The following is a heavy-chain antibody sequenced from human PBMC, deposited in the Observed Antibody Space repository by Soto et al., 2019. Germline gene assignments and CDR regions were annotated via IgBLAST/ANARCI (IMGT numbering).Heavy chain of an antibody. CDR3: ARTFRARYCSGGSCCSRHGRYYFDY. D-gene: IGHD2-15*01. Sequence: PSETLSLTCAVYGGSFSGYYWSWIRQPPGKGLEWIGEINHSGSTNYNPSLKSRVTISVDTSKNQFSLKLSSVTAADTAVYYCARTFRARYCSGGSCCSRHGRYYFDYWGQETLVTVSS. J-gene: IGHJ4*02. V-gene: IGHV4-34*01. CDR2: INHSGST. CDR1: GGSFSGYY.